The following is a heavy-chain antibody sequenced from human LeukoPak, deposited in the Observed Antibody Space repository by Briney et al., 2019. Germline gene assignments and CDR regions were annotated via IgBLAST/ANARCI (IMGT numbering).Heavy chain of an antibody. D-gene: IGHD3-9*01. CDR1: GFTVSTTY. Sequence: PGGSLRLSCAASGFTVSTTYMSWVRQAPGKGLEWVSIIYSGGNTYYADSVKGRFTISRDNSKNTLYLQMDSLRAEDTAVYYCARATLRYFDGVRSAFDIWGQGTMVTVSS. J-gene: IGHJ3*02. CDR2: IYSGGNT. V-gene: IGHV3-66*01. CDR3: ARATLRYFDGVRSAFDI.